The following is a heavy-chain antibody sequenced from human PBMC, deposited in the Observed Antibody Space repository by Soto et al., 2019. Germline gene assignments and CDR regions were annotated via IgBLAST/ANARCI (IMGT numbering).Heavy chain of an antibody. V-gene: IGHV1-8*02. Sequence: QVQLVQSGAEVQKPGASVKVSCKASGYTFSSFDVNWVRQATGQGLEWMGWMNPRSGDTVYAQKFQAIVTMTRDTTIGTAYVELRSLSSVDTAVYYCAGSLSTKVGPDYWGQGSLVTVSS. CDR3: AGSLSTKVGPDY. J-gene: IGHJ4*02. CDR2: MNPRSGDT. CDR1: GYTFSSFD. D-gene: IGHD2-2*01.